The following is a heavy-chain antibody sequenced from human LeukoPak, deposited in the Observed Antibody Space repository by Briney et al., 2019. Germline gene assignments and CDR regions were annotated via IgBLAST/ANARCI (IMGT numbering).Heavy chain of an antibody. V-gene: IGHV4-39*01. Sequence: PSETLSLTCTVSGGSISSSSYYWGWIRQPPGKGLEWIGSIYYSGSTYYNPSLKSRVTISVDTSKNQFSLKLSSVTAADTAVYYCARHWTRYCSGRSCYSWAFDIWGQGTMVTVSS. CDR3: ARHWTRYCSGRSCYSWAFDI. CDR1: GGSISSSSYY. D-gene: IGHD2-15*01. CDR2: IYYSGST. J-gene: IGHJ3*02.